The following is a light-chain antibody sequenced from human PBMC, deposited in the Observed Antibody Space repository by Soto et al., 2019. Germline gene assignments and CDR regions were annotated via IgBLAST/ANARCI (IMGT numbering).Light chain of an antibody. Sequence: ELVMTQSPATLSVSPGERATHSCRASQSVSSNLAWYKQKPGQAPRLLIYGASTRATGIPARFSGSGSGTEFTLTISSLQSEDFAAYYCQQYNNWPRTFGQGTK. CDR1: QSVSSN. CDR3: QQYNNWPRT. V-gene: IGKV3-15*01. J-gene: IGKJ1*01. CDR2: GAS.